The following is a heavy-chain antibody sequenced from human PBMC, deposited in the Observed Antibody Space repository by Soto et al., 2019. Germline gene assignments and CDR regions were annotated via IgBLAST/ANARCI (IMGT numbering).Heavy chain of an antibody. CDR3: ARDHYDILTGYSSGYFDY. CDR1: GGTFSSYT. D-gene: IGHD3-9*01. Sequence: QVQLVQSGAAVKKPGSSVKVSCKASGGTFSSYTISWVRQAPGQGLEWMGRIIPILGIANYAQKFQGRVTITADKSTRTAYMELSSLRSEDTAVYYCARDHYDILTGYSSGYFDYWGQGTLVTVSS. V-gene: IGHV1-69*08. J-gene: IGHJ4*02. CDR2: IIPILGIA.